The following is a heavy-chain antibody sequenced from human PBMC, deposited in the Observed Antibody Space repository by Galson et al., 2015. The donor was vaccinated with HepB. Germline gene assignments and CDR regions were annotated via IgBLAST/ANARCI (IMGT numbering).Heavy chain of an antibody. CDR1: GGTFSSYA. J-gene: IGHJ4*02. CDR3: ARAPKRQAVAGLPEDVDY. Sequence: SVKVSCKASGGTFSSYAISWVRQAPGQGLEWMGRIIPILGIANYAQKFQGRVTITADKSTSTAYMELSSLRSEDTAVYYCARAPKRQAVAGLPEDVDYWGQGTLVTVSS. CDR2: IIPILGIA. D-gene: IGHD6-19*01. V-gene: IGHV1-69*04.